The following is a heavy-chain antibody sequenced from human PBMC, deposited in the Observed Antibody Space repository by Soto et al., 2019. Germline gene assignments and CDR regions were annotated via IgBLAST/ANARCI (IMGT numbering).Heavy chain of an antibody. V-gene: IGHV4-39*01. D-gene: IGHD6-13*01. CDR3: ARQGREQQLVPYYYYGMDV. Sequence: SDTLSLTCTISGSSIISSTYYWGWIRQPPGKGLEWIGSIYYSGSTYYNPSLKSRVTISVDTSKNQFSLKLSSVTAADTAVYYCARQGREQQLVPYYYYGMDVWGQGTTVT. CDR2: IYYSGST. J-gene: IGHJ6*02. CDR1: GSSIISSTYY.